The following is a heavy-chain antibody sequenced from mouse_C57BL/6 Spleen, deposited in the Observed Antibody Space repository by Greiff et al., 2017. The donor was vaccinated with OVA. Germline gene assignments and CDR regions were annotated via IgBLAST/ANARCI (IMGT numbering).Heavy chain of an antibody. CDR2: IWGDGST. Sequence: VKLVESGPGLVAPSQSLSITCTVSGFSLTSYGVSWVRQPPGKGLEWLGVIWGDGSTNYHSALISRLCISKATSQSQVCLKRNRLQTDDTATYYGAKQNYYGSSPYYASDYWGQGTSVTVSS. D-gene: IGHD1-1*01. J-gene: IGHJ4*01. V-gene: IGHV2-3*01. CDR1: GFSLTSYG. CDR3: AKQNYYGSSPYYASDY.